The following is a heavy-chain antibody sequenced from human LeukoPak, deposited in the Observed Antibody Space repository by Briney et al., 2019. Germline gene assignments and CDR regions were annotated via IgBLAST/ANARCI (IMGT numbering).Heavy chain of an antibody. CDR1: GGTFSSYA. CDR3: ARGMIFGVVLDYYGMDV. V-gene: IGHV1-69*01. CDR2: ISAYNGNT. D-gene: IGHD3-3*01. Sequence: SVKVSCKASGGTFSSYAISWVRQAPGQGLEWMGWISAYNGNTNYAQKFQGRVTITADESTSTAYMELSSLRSEDTAVYYCARGMIFGVVLDYYGMDVWGQGTTVTVSS. J-gene: IGHJ6*02.